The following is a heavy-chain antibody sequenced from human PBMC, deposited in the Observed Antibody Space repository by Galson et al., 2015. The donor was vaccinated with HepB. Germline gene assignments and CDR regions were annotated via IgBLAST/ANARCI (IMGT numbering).Heavy chain of an antibody. V-gene: IGHV3-23*01. CDR3: AKGYGLFDS. D-gene: IGHD5-18*01. Sequence: SLRLSCAASGFAFDSHAMSWVRQPPGRGLEWISGISGNGDSTFYADSVKGRFTVSRDNSNNMLYLQMNSLRAEDAGLYFGAKGYGLFDSWPRESWSPSPQ. J-gene: IGHJ5*01. CDR1: GFAFDSHA. CDR2: ISGNGDST.